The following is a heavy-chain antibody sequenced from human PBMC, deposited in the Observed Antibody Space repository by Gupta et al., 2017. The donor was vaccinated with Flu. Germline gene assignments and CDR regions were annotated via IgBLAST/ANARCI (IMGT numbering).Heavy chain of an antibody. Sequence: QVQLQESGPGLVKPSQTLSLTCTVSGGSISSGSYYWRWIRQPAGKGLEWIGRIYTSGSTNYNPSLKSRVTISVDTSKNQFSLKLSSVTAADTAVYYCARDHCSGGSCYKEYWYFDLWGRGTLVTGSS. CDR2: IYTSGST. CDR3: ARDHCSGGSCYKEYWYFDL. D-gene: IGHD2-15*01. CDR1: GGSISSGSYY. J-gene: IGHJ2*01. V-gene: IGHV4-61*02.